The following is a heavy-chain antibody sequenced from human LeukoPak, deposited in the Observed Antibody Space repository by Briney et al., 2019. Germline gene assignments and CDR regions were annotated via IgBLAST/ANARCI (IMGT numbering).Heavy chain of an antibody. CDR3: APKVVGSTPFDY. D-gene: IGHD2-15*01. CDR1: GFTFSSYG. J-gene: IGHJ4*02. Sequence: PGGSLRLSCAASGFTFSSYGMSWVRQAPGKGLEWVSAISGSGGNTYYADSVKGRFTISRDNSKNTLYLQMNRLRAEDTAVYYCAPKVVGSTPFDYWGQGTLVTVSS. CDR2: ISGSGGNT. V-gene: IGHV3-23*01.